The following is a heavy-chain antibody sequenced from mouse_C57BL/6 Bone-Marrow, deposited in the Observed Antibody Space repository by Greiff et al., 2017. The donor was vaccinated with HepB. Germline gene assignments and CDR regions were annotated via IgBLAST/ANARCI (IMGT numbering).Heavy chain of an antibody. CDR1: GFTFSSHG. CDR2: ISSGGSYT. V-gene: IGHV5-6*01. J-gene: IGHJ3*01. CDR3: ARHRLGAWFAY. Sequence: VQVVESGGDLVKPGGSLKLSCAASGFTFSSHGKSWVRQTPDKRLEWVATISSGGSYTYYPDSVKGRFTISRDNAKNTLYLQMSSLKSEDTAMYYCARHRLGAWFAYWGQGTRVTVSA. D-gene: IGHD4-1*01.